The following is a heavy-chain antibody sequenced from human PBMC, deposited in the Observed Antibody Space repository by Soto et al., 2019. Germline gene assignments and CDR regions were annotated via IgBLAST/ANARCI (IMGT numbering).Heavy chain of an antibody. Sequence: SETLSLTCTLSAGSISSYYWCWTRQPAGKGLEWIGRFYPTGKTNYNPSLQSRLTMSADTSRNQSSLNLTSVTAADTAVYYCARCGLDCGMDVWGQGTKVTVSS. CDR3: ARCGLDCGMDV. D-gene: IGHD3-16*01. CDR2: FYPTGKT. CDR1: AGSISSYY. V-gene: IGHV4-4*07. J-gene: IGHJ6*02.